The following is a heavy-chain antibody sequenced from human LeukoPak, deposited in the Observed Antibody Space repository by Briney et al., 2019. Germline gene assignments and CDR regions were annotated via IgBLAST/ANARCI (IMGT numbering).Heavy chain of an antibody. CDR2: ISYSGTT. CDR1: TASISSHY. V-gene: IGHV4-59*11. J-gene: IGHJ3*02. CDR3: ARKTTVIIPGRSDVFDI. D-gene: IGHD4-17*01. Sequence: SETLSLTCTVSTASISSHYWNWIRQPPGKGLEWIGYISYSGTTDYNASLKSRVTISLDTSRNEFSLKLTSVTAADTAVYYCARKTTVIIPGRSDVFDIWGQGTMVTVSS.